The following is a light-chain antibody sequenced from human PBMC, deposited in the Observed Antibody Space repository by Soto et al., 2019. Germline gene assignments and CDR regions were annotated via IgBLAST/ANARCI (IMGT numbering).Light chain of an antibody. Sequence: QSALTQPASVSGSPGQSITISCTGTSSDVGAYNFVSWHQQHPGKAPKLIIYNVYDRPSGISYRFSGSKSGNTASLTISGLPGEDEADDYCSSYTISRTYVFGTGTKLTVL. J-gene: IGLJ1*01. V-gene: IGLV2-14*03. CDR1: SSDVGAYNF. CDR3: SSYTISRTYV. CDR2: NVY.